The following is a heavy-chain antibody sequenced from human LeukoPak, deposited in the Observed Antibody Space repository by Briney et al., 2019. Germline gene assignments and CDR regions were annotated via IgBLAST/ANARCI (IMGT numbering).Heavy chain of an antibody. CDR2: INQDGTEK. Sequence: GSLRLSCAASGFTFTTYCMSWVRQLPGKGLEWVANINQDGTEKYYVDSVKGRFTISRDNAKNSLYLQMNSLRAEDTAVYYCARDYYDSSGYNSAFDIWGQGTMVTVSS. CDR3: ARDYYDSSGYNSAFDI. J-gene: IGHJ3*02. CDR1: GFTFTTYC. D-gene: IGHD3-22*01. V-gene: IGHV3-7*01.